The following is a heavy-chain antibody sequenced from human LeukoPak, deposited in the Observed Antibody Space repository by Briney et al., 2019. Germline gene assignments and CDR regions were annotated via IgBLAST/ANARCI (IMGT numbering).Heavy chain of an antibody. CDR3: AKLCGSWPRCYYYYMDV. D-gene: IGHD6-13*01. CDR2: IYHSGST. J-gene: IGHJ6*03. CDR1: GGSISSTNW. V-gene: IGHV4-4*02. Sequence: SETLSLTCAVSGGSISSTNWWSWVRQPPGKGLEWIGEIYHSGSTKYNPSLKSRVTISVDKSKNQFSLKLSSVTAADTAVYYCAKLCGSWPRCYYYYMDVWGKGTTVTVSS.